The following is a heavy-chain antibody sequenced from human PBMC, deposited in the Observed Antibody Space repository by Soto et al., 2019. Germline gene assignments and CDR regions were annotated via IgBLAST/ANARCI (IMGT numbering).Heavy chain of an antibody. CDR3: ARDGEDYIRGTYRFFDN. Sequence: GGSLRLSCAASGFSFSSYGMHWVRQAPGKGLEWVAVIWNDGSNKYYVDSVKGRFTISRDNSKKTLHLQMNNLRVEDTAVYYCARDGEDYIRGTYRFFDNWGQGTLVTVSS. CDR2: IWNDGSNK. CDR1: GFSFSSYG. V-gene: IGHV3-33*01. J-gene: IGHJ4*02. D-gene: IGHD3-16*02.